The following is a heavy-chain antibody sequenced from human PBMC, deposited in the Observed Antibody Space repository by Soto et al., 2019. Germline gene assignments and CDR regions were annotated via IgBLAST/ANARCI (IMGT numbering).Heavy chain of an antibody. CDR2: IHSGST. D-gene: IGHD3-10*01. Sequence: PSETLSLTCTVSGGAISSDYWHWIRQPPGKGLEWIGYIHSGSTTYSASLRSRVTISVDTSKNQFSLKLSSVTAADTAVYFCARHDGSRSTDYWGQGTLVTVSS. CDR1: GGAISSDY. V-gene: IGHV4-59*08. CDR3: ARHDGSRSTDY. J-gene: IGHJ4*02.